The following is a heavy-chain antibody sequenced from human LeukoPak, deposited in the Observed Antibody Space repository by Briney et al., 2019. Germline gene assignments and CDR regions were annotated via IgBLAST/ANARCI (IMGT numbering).Heavy chain of an antibody. V-gene: IGHV3-33*06. J-gene: IGHJ4*02. CDR2: IWNDGSNQ. CDR3: AKDAQRGFDYSNSLEN. Sequence: PGGSLRLSCAASKFTFSHYAMHWVRQAPGRGGEWVAVIWNDGSNQYYADCVKGRFTVSRDNCQNTLYLQMNSLRPEDTAVYYCAKDAQRGFDYSNSLENWGQGTLVTVSS. CDR1: KFTFSHYA. D-gene: IGHD4-11*01.